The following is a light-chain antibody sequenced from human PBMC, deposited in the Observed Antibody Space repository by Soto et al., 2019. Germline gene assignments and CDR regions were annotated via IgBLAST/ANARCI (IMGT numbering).Light chain of an antibody. V-gene: IGKV3-11*01. CDR3: HQRQSWPRT. Sequence: EIVLTPSPGTLSLSPVERATLSCRASQSVSRNYLAWYQQKPGQAPRLLIYDASNRATGIPARFSGSGSGTDFTLTISSLEPEDFAVYYCHQRQSWPRTCGQGTKGDIK. CDR2: DAS. J-gene: IGKJ1*01. CDR1: QSVSRNY.